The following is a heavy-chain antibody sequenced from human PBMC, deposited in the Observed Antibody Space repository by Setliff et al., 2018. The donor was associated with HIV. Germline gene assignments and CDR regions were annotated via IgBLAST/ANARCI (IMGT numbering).Heavy chain of an antibody. J-gene: IGHJ3*02. CDR1: GGSTSNYH. CDR3: ARDHSDYDPDAFDI. CDR2: SYISGST. Sequence: PSETLSLTCTVSGGSTSNYHWSWIRQPAGKGLEWIGRSYISGSTNYNPSLKSRVTMSVDTSKNQFSLKLSSVTAADTAVYYCARDHSDYDPDAFDIWGQGTMVTVSS. V-gene: IGHV4-4*07. D-gene: IGHD5-12*01.